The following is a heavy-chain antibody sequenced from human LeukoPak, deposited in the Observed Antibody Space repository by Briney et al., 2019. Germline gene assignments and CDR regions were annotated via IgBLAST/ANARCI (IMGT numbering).Heavy chain of an antibody. CDR3: ARVGGDMCGRTSCYRYFDY. V-gene: IGHV3-74*01. D-gene: IGHD2-2*01. J-gene: IGHJ4*02. CDR2: INIDGSTT. CDR1: GFSFSSHW. Sequence: GGSLRLSCAASGFSFSSHWMYWGRQAPGKGLVWVSRINIDGSTTDYADSVEGRFTISRDNAKNTVSLQMNSLRPEDTAVYYCARVGGDMCGRTSCYRYFDYWGQGTLVTVSS.